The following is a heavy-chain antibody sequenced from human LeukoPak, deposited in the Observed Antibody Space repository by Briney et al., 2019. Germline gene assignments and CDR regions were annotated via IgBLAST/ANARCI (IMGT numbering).Heavy chain of an antibody. V-gene: IGHV3-7*01. CDR3: ARVLRGSRGRVGY. CDR1: GFTFSSYW. J-gene: IGHJ4*02. Sequence: GGSLRLSCAASGFTFSSYWMSWVRQAPGKGLEWVANIKQDGSEKYYVDSVKGRSTISRDNAKNSLYLQMNSLRAEDTAVYYCARVLRGSRGRVGYWGQGTLVTVSS. D-gene: IGHD5-12*01. CDR2: IKQDGSEK.